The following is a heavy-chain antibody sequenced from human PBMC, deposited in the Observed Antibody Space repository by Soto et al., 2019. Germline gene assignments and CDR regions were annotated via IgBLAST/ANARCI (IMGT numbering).Heavy chain of an antibody. V-gene: IGHV4-34*01. Sequence: PSETLSLTCAVYGGSFSGYYWSWIRQPPGKGLEWIGEINHSGSTNYNPSLKSRVTISVDTSKNQFSLKLSSVTAADTAVYYCARDVEGYSAISANYGMDVWGQGTTVTVSS. D-gene: IGHD2-21*02. CDR1: GGSFSGYY. CDR3: ARDVEGYSAISANYGMDV. CDR2: INHSGST. J-gene: IGHJ6*02.